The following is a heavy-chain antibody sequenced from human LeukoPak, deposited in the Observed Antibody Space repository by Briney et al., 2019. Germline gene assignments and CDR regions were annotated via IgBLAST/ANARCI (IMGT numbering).Heavy chain of an antibody. CDR2: IYYSGST. V-gene: IGHV4-59*08. J-gene: IGHJ6*02. CDR3: ARHAGGCNSASCYNHYYYGMDV. CDR1: GGSISTYY. D-gene: IGHD2-2*02. Sequence: SETLSLTCTVSGGSISTYYWSWIRQPPGKGLEWIGYIYYSGSTNSNPSLKSRVTISVDTSKNQFSLKLSSVTTADTAVYFCARHAGGCNSASCYNHYYYGMDVWGQGTTVTVSS.